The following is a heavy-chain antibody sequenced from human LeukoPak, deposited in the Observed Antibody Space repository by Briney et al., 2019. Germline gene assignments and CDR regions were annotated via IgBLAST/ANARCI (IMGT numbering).Heavy chain of an antibody. Sequence: GGSLRLSCVGSGFTVSRNYMSWVRQAAGKGLEWVSAIDSGGNTHHADSVKGRFTISRDISKNTLFLQMNSLRAEDTAVYYCASWRDFHAFDIWGQGTMVTVSS. J-gene: IGHJ3*02. D-gene: IGHD3-3*01. CDR2: IDSGGNT. CDR3: ASWRDFHAFDI. V-gene: IGHV3-66*01. CDR1: GFTVSRNY.